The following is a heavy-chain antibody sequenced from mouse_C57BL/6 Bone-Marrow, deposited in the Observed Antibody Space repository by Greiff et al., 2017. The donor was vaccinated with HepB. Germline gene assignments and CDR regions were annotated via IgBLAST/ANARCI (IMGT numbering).Heavy chain of an antibody. Sequence: QVQLQQPGAELVRPGSSVKLSCKASGYTFTSYWMDWVKQRPGQGLEWIGNIYPSDSETHYNQKFKDKATLTVDKSSNTAYMQLSSLTSEDSAVYYWARAPYGNYLYYFYYWGQGTTITVSS. J-gene: IGHJ2*01. CDR2: IYPSDSET. D-gene: IGHD2-1*01. CDR1: GYTFTSYW. V-gene: IGHV1-61*01. CDR3: ARAPYGNYLYYFYY.